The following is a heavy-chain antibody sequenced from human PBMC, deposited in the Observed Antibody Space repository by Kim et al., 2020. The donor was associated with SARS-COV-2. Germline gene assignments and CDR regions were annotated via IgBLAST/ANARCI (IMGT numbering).Heavy chain of an antibody. CDR3: ARDCSGGSCYSGFDY. V-gene: IGHV1-18*01. J-gene: IGHJ4*02. CDR2: ISAYNGNT. D-gene: IGHD2-15*01. Sequence: ASVKVSCKASGYTFTSYGISWVRQAPGQGLEWMGWISAYNGNTNYAQKLQGRVTMTTDTSTSTAYMELRSLRSDDTAVYYCARDCSGGSCYSGFDYWGQGTLVTVSS. CDR1: GYTFTSYG.